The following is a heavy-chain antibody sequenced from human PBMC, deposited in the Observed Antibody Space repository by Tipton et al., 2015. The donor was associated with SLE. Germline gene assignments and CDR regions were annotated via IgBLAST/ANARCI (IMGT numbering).Heavy chain of an antibody. J-gene: IGHJ3*02. CDR1: GGSISSGGYS. CDR3: ARGDYGDYMDAFDI. D-gene: IGHD4-17*01. V-gene: IGHV4-30-2*01. CDR2: IYHSGST. Sequence: TLSLTCAVSGGSISSGGYSWSWIRQPPVKGLEWIGYIYHSGSTYYNPSLKSRVTISVDRSKNQFSLKLSSVTAADTAVYYCARGDYGDYMDAFDIWGQGTMVTVFS.